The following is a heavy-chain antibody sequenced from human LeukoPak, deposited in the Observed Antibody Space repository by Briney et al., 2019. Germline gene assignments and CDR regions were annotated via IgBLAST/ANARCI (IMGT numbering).Heavy chain of an antibody. D-gene: IGHD6-13*01. V-gene: IGHV3-23*01. J-gene: IGHJ4*02. Sequence: PGGSLRLSCAASGFTFSNYAMSWVRQAPGKGLEWVSAISPSAGSTSYADSVKGRFAISRDNSKNTVYLQMDSLRAEDTAVYYCAKRESSSSWYNYFDYWGQGTLVTVSS. CDR1: GFTFSNYA. CDR2: ISPSAGST. CDR3: AKRESSSSWYNYFDY.